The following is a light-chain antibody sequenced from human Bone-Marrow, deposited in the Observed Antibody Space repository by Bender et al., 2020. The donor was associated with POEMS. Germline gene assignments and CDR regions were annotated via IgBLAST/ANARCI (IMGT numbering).Light chain of an antibody. Sequence: QSALTQPPSASGSPGQSVTISCTGTSNAVGSDNLVSWYQQHPGKAPKLMIYGVTKRPSGVPDRFSGSKSGNTAYLTVSGLQAEDEAHYYCSSYAGSNNLVVFGGGTKLTVL. CDR2: GVT. V-gene: IGLV2-8*01. J-gene: IGLJ2*01. CDR1: SNAVGSDNL. CDR3: SSYAGSNNLVV.